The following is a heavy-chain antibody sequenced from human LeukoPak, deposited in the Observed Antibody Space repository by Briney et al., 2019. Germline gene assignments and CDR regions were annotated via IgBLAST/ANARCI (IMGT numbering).Heavy chain of an antibody. J-gene: IGHJ4*02. CDR1: GGSFSGYY. Sequence: PSETLSLTCAVYGGSFSGYYWSWIRQPPGKGLEWIGEINHSGSTNYNPSLKSRVTISVDTSKNQFSLKLNSVTAADTAVYYCARAGDSTSPLDYWGQGTLVTVSS. V-gene: IGHV4-34*01. CDR2: INHSGST. D-gene: IGHD6-13*01. CDR3: ARAGDSTSPLDY.